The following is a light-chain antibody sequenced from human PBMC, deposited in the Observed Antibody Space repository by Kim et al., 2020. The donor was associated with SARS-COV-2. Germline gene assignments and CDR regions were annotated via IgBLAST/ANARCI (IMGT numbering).Light chain of an antibody. CDR3: QQYGKSPWT. J-gene: IGKJ1*01. V-gene: IGKV3-20*01. CDR2: DAS. Sequence: DIVLTQSPGTLSLSPGERATLSCRASQSVSSSYLAWYQQKPGQAPRLLICDASSRATGIPDRFSGSGSGTDFTLTISRLEPEDFAVYYCQQYGKSPWTFGQGTKVDIK. CDR1: QSVSSSY.